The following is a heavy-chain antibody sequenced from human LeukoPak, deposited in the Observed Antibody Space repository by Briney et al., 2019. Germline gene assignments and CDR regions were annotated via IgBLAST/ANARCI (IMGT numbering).Heavy chain of an antibody. CDR3: ACRDLSSTWSYP. CDR1: GYSFTNYW. CDR2: IYPGDSRV. Sequence: GESLKISCKGVGYSFTNYWIGWVRQMPVKGMEWMGVIYPGDSRVRYNPSFQGQVTISVDKSVSTAYLQWISLKASDTAMYYCACRDLSSTWSYPWGQGTLVTVSS. V-gene: IGHV5-51*01. D-gene: IGHD6-13*01. J-gene: IGHJ5*02.